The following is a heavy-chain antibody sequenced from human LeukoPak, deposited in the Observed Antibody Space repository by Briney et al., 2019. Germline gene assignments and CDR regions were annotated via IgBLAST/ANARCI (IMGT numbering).Heavy chain of an antibody. D-gene: IGHD5-18*01. CDR1: GFTFSSYA. Sequence: GRSLRLSCAASGFTFSSYAMHWVRQAPGKGLEWVAVISYDGSNKYYADSVKGRFTISRDNSENTLYLQMNSLRAEDTAVYYCARDPTAMDAHYFDYWGQGTLVTVSS. CDR2: ISYDGSNK. CDR3: ARDPTAMDAHYFDY. V-gene: IGHV3-30*04. J-gene: IGHJ4*02.